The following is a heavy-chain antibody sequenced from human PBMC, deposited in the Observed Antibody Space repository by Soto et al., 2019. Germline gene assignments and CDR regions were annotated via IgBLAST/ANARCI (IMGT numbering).Heavy chain of an antibody. CDR2: ISAYNGNT. CDR3: ARVTALVDTAMVQYFDY. V-gene: IGHV1-18*01. J-gene: IGHJ4*02. D-gene: IGHD5-18*01. Sequence: GASVKVSCKASGYTFTSYGISWVRQAPGQGLEWMGWISAYNGNTNYAQKLQGRVTMTTDTSTSTAYMELRSLRSDDTAVYYCARVTALVDTAMVQYFDYWGQGTLVTVSS. CDR1: GYTFTSYG.